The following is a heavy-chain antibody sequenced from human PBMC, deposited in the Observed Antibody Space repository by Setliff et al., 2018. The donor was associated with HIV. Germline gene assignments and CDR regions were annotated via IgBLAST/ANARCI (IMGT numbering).Heavy chain of an antibody. Sequence: GGSLRLSCAASGFTFTSYWMIWVRQAPGKGLEWVAHINQDGSEKNHVDSVKGRFTISRDNSKSTVDLQMTSLTAEDTAVYYCVKDGDYRNGDYDAFDIWGQGTMVTVSS. D-gene: IGHD4-17*01. CDR2: INQDGSEK. CDR3: VKDGDYRNGDYDAFDI. J-gene: IGHJ3*02. V-gene: IGHV3-7*01. CDR1: GFTFTSYW.